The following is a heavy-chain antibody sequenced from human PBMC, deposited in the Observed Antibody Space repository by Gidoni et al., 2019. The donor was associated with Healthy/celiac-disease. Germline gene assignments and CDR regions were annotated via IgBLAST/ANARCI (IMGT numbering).Heavy chain of an antibody. V-gene: IGHV3-13*04. D-gene: IGHD2-21*02. CDR1: GFTFSSYD. CDR2: IGTAGDT. Sequence: EVQLVESGGGLVQPGGSLRLSCAASGFTFSSYDMHWVRQATGKGLEWVSAIGTAGDTYYPGSVKGRFTISRENAKNSLYLQMNSLRAGDTAVYYCARDGDWGHMDVWGKGTKVTVSS. J-gene: IGHJ6*03. CDR3: ARDGDWGHMDV.